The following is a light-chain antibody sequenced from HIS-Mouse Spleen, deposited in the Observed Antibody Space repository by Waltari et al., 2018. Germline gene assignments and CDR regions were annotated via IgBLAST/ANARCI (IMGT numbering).Light chain of an antibody. V-gene: IGLV3-10*01. CDR2: EDS. CDR1: ALPKKY. Sequence: SYELTQRPSVSVFPGHTARITCSGDALPKKYAYWYQQKSGQAPVLVIYEDSKRPSGIPERFSGSSSGTMATLTISGAQVEDEADYYCYSTDSSGNHRVFGGGTKLTVL. J-gene: IGLJ2*01. CDR3: YSTDSSGNHRV.